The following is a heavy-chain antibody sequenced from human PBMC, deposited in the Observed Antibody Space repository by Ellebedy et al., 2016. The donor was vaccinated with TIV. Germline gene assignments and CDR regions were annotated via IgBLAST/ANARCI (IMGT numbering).Heavy chain of an antibody. Sequence: PGGSLRLSCAASGFTFSLYSMNWVRQAPGKGLEWVTNIKPDGGGKYYVDSVKGRFTVSSDNAENSLYLQMNSLRAEDTAVYYCARATNYDILTGYYPLGYWGQGTLVTVSS. CDR1: GFTFSLYS. V-gene: IGHV3-7*01. CDR2: IKPDGGGK. J-gene: IGHJ4*02. CDR3: ARATNYDILTGYYPLGY. D-gene: IGHD3-9*01.